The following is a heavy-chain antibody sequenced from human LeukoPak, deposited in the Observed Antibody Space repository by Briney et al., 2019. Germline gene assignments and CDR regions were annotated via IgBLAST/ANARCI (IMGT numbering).Heavy chain of an antibody. Sequence: SVKVSCKASGGTFISYAISWVRQAPGQGLEWMGGIIPIFGTANYAQKFQGRVTITADESTSTAYMELSSLRSEDTAVYYCARGDENRNYYYYYMDVWGKGTTVTVSS. D-gene: IGHD3-16*02. CDR3: ARGDENRNYYYYYMDV. J-gene: IGHJ6*03. V-gene: IGHV1-69*13. CDR2: IIPIFGTA. CDR1: GGTFISYA.